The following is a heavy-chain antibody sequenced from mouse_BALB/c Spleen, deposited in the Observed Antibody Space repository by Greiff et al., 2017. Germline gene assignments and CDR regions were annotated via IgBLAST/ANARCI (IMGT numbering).Heavy chain of an antibody. V-gene: IGHV2-2*02. Sequence: VQGVESGPGLVQPSQSLSITCTVSGFSLTSYGVHWVRQSPGKGLEWLGVIWSGGSTDYNAAFISRLSISKDNSKSQVFFKMNSLQANDTAIYFCARNMGPYAMDYWGEGTSVTVSS. J-gene: IGHJ4*01. CDR1: GFSLTSYG. CDR3: ARNMGPYAMDY. D-gene: IGHD1-1*02. CDR2: IWSGGST.